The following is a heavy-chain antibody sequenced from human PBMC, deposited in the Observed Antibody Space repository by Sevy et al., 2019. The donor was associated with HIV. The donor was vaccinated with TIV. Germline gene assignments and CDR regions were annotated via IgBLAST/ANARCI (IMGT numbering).Heavy chain of an antibody. D-gene: IGHD3-10*01. J-gene: IGHJ3*02. CDR2: IYYSGST. V-gene: IGHV4-59*07. CDR1: GGSISSYY. CDR3: ARVLLWFGESDAFDI. Sequence: SDTLSLTCTVSGGSISSYYWSWIRQPPGKGLEWIGYIYYSGSTNYNPSLKSRVTISVDTSKNQFSLKLSSVTAADTAVYYCARVLLWFGESDAFDIWGQGTMVTVSS.